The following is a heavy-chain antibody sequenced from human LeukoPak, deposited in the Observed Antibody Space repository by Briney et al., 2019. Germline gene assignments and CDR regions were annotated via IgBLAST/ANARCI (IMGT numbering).Heavy chain of an antibody. J-gene: IGHJ4*02. D-gene: IGHD6-13*01. V-gene: IGHV3-9*01. Sequence: GGSLRLSCAASGFTFDDYAMHWVRQAPGKGLEWVSGISWNSGSIGYADSVKGRFTISRDNAKNSLYLQMNSLRAEDTALYYCAKAGSSSWDLFDYWGQGTLVTVSS. CDR3: AKAGSSSWDLFDY. CDR2: ISWNSGSI. CDR1: GFTFDDYA.